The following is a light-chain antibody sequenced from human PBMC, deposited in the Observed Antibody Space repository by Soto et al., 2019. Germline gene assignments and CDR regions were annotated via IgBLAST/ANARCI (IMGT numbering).Light chain of an antibody. Sequence: DIVMTQSPDSLAVSLGERATINCKSSQSVLYSSNNKNYLAWYQQKPGQPPKLLIYWASTRESGVPDRFSGSGSGTDFTLTSSSLQAEDGAVYYCQQYYSTPFAFGQGTRLEIK. CDR3: QQYYSTPFA. J-gene: IGKJ5*01. CDR1: QSVLYSSNNKNY. V-gene: IGKV4-1*01. CDR2: WAS.